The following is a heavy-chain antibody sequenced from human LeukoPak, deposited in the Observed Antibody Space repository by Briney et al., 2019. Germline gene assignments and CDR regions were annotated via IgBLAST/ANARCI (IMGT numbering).Heavy chain of an antibody. V-gene: IGHV5-51*01. CDR3: ARIRLGESPADF. D-gene: IGHD3-16*01. Sequence: GESLQISCKGSGYSFTNYWVAWVRQMPGKGLEWMGIIYPHDSDTRYSPSFQGQVTISADKSINTAYLQWSSLRVSDSAMYFCARIRLGESPADFWGQGTPVTVSS. J-gene: IGHJ4*02. CDR2: IYPHDSDT. CDR1: GYSFTNYW.